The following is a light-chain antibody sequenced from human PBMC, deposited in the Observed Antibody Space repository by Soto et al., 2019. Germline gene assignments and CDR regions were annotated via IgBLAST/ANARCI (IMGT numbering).Light chain of an antibody. J-gene: IGLJ2*01. Sequence: QSALTQSPSASGSPGQSVTISCTGTSSDVGGYNYVSWYQQHPDKAPKLMIYEVTKRPSGVPDRFSGSKSGNTASLTVSGLQAGDEADYYCASYAGSNNFVVFGGGTKLTVL. CDR2: EVT. CDR3: ASYAGSNNFVV. CDR1: SSDVGGYNY. V-gene: IGLV2-8*01.